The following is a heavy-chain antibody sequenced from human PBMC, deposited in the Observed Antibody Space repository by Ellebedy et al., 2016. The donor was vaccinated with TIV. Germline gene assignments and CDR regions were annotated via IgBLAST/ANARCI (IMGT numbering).Heavy chain of an antibody. Sequence: AASVKVSCKASGYTFTRYYIHWVRQAPGQGFEYLGIINPSRGRTSYAQKFQGRVTMTRDTSTSTFYMELSSLRSEDTAVYYCARVGDGSDYWGQGTLVTVSS. CDR3: ARVGDGSDY. D-gene: IGHD2-15*01. J-gene: IGHJ4*02. CDR1: GYTFTRYY. V-gene: IGHV1-46*01. CDR2: INPSRGRT.